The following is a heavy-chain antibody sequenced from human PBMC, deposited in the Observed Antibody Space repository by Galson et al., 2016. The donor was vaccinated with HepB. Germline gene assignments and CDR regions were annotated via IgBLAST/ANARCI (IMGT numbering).Heavy chain of an antibody. CDR3: AKGHSRHGNPYFDY. CDR1: GFTFSNYA. J-gene: IGHJ4*02. Sequence: SLRLSCAASGFTFSNYAMSWVRQAPGKGLEWVSGLSDSGSAAYYADSVKGRFTISRDNSKNTLSLQMDSLGVEDTAVYYCAKGHSRHGNPYFDYWGKGTLGTVSS. V-gene: IGHV3-23*01. D-gene: IGHD1-14*01. CDR2: LSDSGSAA.